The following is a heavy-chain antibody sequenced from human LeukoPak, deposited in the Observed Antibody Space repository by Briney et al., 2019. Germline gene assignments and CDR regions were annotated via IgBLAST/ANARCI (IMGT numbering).Heavy chain of an antibody. CDR2: IIKSGSHI. J-gene: IGHJ5*02. Sequence: GGSLRLSCAASGFTFSDYSMNWVRQAPGKGLEWVSAIIKSGSHIYYADSVKGRFTVSRDNANNSLYLQMTGLRDEDTAVYYCARGRGGDNSNWFDPWGPGTLVTVSS. V-gene: IGHV3-21*01. CDR3: ARGRGGDNSNWFDP. D-gene: IGHD4-23*01. CDR1: GFTFSDYS.